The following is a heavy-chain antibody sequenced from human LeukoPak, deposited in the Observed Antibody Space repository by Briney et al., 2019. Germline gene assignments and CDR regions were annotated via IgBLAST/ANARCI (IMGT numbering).Heavy chain of an antibody. J-gene: IGHJ6*04. CDR2: IKQDGGEK. Sequence: GGSLRLSCAASGFTFSGYWVSWLRQAPGKGLEWVANIKQDGGEKYYVDSVKGRFTISRDNAKNSLYLQMNSLRAEDTAVYYCARDRGFGQADVWGKGTTVTVSS. CDR1: GFTFSGYW. V-gene: IGHV3-7*01. CDR3: ARDRGFGQADV. D-gene: IGHD3-10*01.